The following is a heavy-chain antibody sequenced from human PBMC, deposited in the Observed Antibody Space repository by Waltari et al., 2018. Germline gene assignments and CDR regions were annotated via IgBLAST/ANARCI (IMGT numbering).Heavy chain of an antibody. Sequence: QVQLQESGPGLVKPSETLSLTCAVSGYSISSGYYWGWIRQPPGKGLEWIGSIYHSGSTYYNPALKSRVTISVDTSKNQFSLKLGSVTAADTAVYYCARLRQQLGARYWGQGTLVTVSS. CDR2: IYHSGST. V-gene: IGHV4-38-2*01. CDR1: GYSISSGYY. D-gene: IGHD6-13*01. CDR3: ARLRQQLGARY. J-gene: IGHJ4*02.